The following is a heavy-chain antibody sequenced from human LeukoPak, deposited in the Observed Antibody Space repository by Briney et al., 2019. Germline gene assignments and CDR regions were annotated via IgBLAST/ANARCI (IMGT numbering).Heavy chain of an antibody. V-gene: IGHV4-39*07. CDR1: GGSISSSSYY. CDR3: ARDSLLIVDAFDI. D-gene: IGHD3-16*02. Sequence: SETLSLTCTVSGGSISSSSYYWGWIRQPPGKGLEWIGSIYYSGSTYYNPSLKSRVTISVDTSKNQFSLKLSSVTAADTAVYYCARDSLLIVDAFDIWGQGTMVTVSS. J-gene: IGHJ3*02. CDR2: IYYSGST.